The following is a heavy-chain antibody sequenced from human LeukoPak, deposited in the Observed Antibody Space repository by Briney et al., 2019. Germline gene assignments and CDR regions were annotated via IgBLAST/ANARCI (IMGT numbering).Heavy chain of an antibody. V-gene: IGHV3-74*01. CDR3: ARDGCSRASCRFYNWFDP. Sequence: GGSLRLSCAASGFTFSSYWMHWVRQAPGKGLVWVSRINSDGSSTSYADSVKGRFTISRDNAKNSLYLQMNSLRAEDTAMYYCARDGCSRASCRFYNWFDPWGQGTLVTVSS. CDR2: INSDGSST. D-gene: IGHD2-2*01. J-gene: IGHJ5*02. CDR1: GFTFSSYW.